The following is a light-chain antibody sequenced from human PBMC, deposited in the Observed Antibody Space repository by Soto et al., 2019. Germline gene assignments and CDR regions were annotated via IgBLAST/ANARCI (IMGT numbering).Light chain of an antibody. J-gene: IGLJ2*01. CDR1: SSDVGGYNY. CDR2: DVS. CDR3: SSYTSSSTVV. Sequence: QSALTQPASVSGSPGQSITISCTGTSSDVGGYNYVSWYQRHPGKDHRLMIYDVSNRPAGVSNRFSGSRSGNTASLTISGLQAEYEADYYCSSYTSSSTVVFGGGTKLTVL. V-gene: IGLV2-14*01.